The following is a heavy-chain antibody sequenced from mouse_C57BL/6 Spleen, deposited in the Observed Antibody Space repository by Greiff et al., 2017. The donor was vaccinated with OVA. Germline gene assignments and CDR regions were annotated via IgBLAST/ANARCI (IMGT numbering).Heavy chain of an antibody. Sequence: EVKLVESGGGLVKPGGSLKLSCAASGFTFSSYTMSWVRQTPEQRLEWVATISGGGGNTYYPDSVKGRFTISRDNAKNTLYLQMSSLRSEDTAFDYCARQTGTLFDYWGQGTTLTVSS. V-gene: IGHV5-9*01. D-gene: IGHD4-1*01. CDR1: GFTFSSYT. CDR3: ARQTGTLFDY. J-gene: IGHJ2*01. CDR2: ISGGGGNT.